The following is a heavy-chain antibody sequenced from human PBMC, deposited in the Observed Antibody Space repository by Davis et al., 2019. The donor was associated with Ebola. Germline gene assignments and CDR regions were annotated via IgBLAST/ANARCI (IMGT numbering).Heavy chain of an antibody. D-gene: IGHD6-13*01. CDR3: AKGIAAAGVERRGYYYYGMDV. J-gene: IGHJ6*02. Sequence: PGGSLRLSCAASGFTFSSYAMSWVRQAPGKGLEWVSAISGSGGSTYYADSVKGRFTISRDNSKNTLYLQMNSLRAEDTAVYYCAKGIAAAGVERRGYYYYGMDVWGQGTTVTVSS. CDR1: GFTFSSYA. V-gene: IGHV3-23*01. CDR2: ISGSGGST.